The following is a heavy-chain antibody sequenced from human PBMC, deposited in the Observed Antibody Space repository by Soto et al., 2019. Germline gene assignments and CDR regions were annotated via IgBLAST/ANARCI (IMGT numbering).Heavy chain of an antibody. Sequence: QVQLVQSGAEVKKPGSSVKVSCKASGGTFSSYAISWVRQAPGQGLEWMGGNITIFGTAHYAPKFQGRVTITADESTSTAYMVLSSLRCEDTAVYYCAPMAPDPTAYCIDVWGQGTTVTVSS. CDR1: GGTFSSYA. CDR2: NITIFGTA. V-gene: IGHV1-69*12. J-gene: IGHJ6*02. CDR3: APMAPDPTAYCIDV. D-gene: IGHD2-21*02.